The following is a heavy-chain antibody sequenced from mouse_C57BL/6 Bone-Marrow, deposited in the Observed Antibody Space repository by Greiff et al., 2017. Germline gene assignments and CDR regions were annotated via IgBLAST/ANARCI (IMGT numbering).Heavy chain of an antibody. CDR2: IYPRDGST. CDR1: GYTFTSYD. Sequence: VKLQESGPELVKPGASVKLSCKASGYTFTSYDINWVKQRPGQGLEWIGWIYPRDGSTKYNEKFKGKATLTVDTSSSTAYMELHSLTSEDSAVYFCARDHYFGSSYRYFDVWGTGTTVTVSS. J-gene: IGHJ1*03. CDR3: ARDHYFGSSYRYFDV. V-gene: IGHV1-85*01. D-gene: IGHD1-1*01.